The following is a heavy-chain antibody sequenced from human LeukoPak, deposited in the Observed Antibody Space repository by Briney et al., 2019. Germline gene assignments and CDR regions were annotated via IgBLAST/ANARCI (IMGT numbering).Heavy chain of an antibody. V-gene: IGHV1-8*01. J-gene: IGHJ4*02. CDR2: MNLNSGNT. CDR3: ARVPVPAPRRGLYFDY. Sequence: ASVKVSFKASGYTFSSHDIYWVRQAPGQGLEWMGWMNLNSGNTYYAQNFQGRFSITSDTSKSTTYMDLASLAPEDTAVYYCARVPVPAPRRGLYFDYWGQGTLITVSS. D-gene: IGHD2-2*01. CDR1: GYTFSSHD.